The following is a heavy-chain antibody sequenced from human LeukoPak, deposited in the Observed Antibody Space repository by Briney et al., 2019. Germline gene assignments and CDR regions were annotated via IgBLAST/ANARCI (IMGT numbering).Heavy chain of an antibody. CDR1: GFTFNTYG. J-gene: IGHJ4*02. D-gene: IGHD5-18*01. CDR3: ARDMGEYSPFYFDY. CDR2: ISGTSSAM. V-gene: IGHV3-48*02. Sequence: GGSLRLSCAASGFTFNTYGMNWVRQAPGKGLEWVSYISGTSSAMYYADSVKGRFTISSDNGKTSLYLQMNNLRDEDTALYYCARDMGEYSPFYFDYWGQGALVTVSS.